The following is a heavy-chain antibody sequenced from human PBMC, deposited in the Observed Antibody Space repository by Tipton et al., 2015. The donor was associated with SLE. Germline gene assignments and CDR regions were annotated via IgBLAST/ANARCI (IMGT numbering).Heavy chain of an antibody. J-gene: IGHJ4*02. D-gene: IGHD2-2*02. Sequence: SLRLSCTASGFNFSTYALHWVRQAPGKGLEWVAVIGYDGTNRHYVDSVKGRFTISRDNSRNTLLLQMTSLRPEDTAVYFCARDGYTHTWYYLDSWGQGTLVTDSS. CDR1: GFNFSTYA. CDR3: ARDGYTHTWYYLDS. V-gene: IGHV3-30*01. CDR2: IGYDGTNR.